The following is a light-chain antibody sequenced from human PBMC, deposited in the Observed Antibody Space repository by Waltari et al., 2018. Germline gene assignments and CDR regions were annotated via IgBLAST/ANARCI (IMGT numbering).Light chain of an antibody. J-gene: IGKJ5*01. Sequence: DIVMTQSPLSLAVTPGEPASISCRSSQSLLQSNGYKYLDWYLQKPGQSPQLLICLGSNRASGVPDRFSGSGSGTDFTLKISRVEAEDVGIYFCMQGLQTPTFGQGTRLEIK. CDR1: QSLLQSNGYKY. V-gene: IGKV2-28*01. CDR3: MQGLQTPT. CDR2: LGS.